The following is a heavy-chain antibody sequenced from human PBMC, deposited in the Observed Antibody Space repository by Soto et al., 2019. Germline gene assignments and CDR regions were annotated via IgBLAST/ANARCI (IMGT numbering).Heavy chain of an antibody. V-gene: IGHV3-9*01. CDR3: AKAEYCSSTSCYSFDY. CDR2: ISWNSGSI. CDR1: GFTFDDYA. D-gene: IGHD2-2*01. J-gene: IGHJ4*02. Sequence: EVQLVESGGGLVQPGRSLRLSCAASGFTFDDYAMHWVRQAPGKGLEWVSGISWNSGSIGYADSVKGRFTISRDNAKNSLYLQMNSLRAEDTALYYCAKAEYCSSTSCYSFDYWGLGTLVTVSS.